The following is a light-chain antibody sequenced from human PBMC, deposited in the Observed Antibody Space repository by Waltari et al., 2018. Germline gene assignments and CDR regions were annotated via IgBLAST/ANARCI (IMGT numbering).Light chain of an antibody. CDR1: SSDIGGSND. Sequence: QCALTQPPSVSGSPGQSVTIYVPGPSSDIGGSNDVSWYQQHPGKAPKLMIYDVSKRPSGVSNRFSASKSGNTASLTISGLQAEDEADYYCSSYTSSSTFGGGTKLTVL. CDR2: DVS. J-gene: IGLJ2*01. V-gene: IGLV2-14*01. CDR3: SSYTSSST.